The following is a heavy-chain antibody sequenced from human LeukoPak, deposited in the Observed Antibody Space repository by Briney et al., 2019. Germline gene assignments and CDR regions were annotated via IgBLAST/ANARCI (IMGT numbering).Heavy chain of an antibody. CDR3: ARTRGLFANWFDP. D-gene: IGHD3-3*01. V-gene: IGHV4-39*01. CDR2: IYYSGST. Sequence: SETLSLICTVSGGSISSSSYYWGWIRQPPGKGLEWIGSIYYSGSTYYNPSLKSRVTISVDTSKNQFSLKLSSVTAADTAMYYCARTRGLFANWFDPWGQGTLVTVSS. J-gene: IGHJ5*02. CDR1: GGSISSSSYY.